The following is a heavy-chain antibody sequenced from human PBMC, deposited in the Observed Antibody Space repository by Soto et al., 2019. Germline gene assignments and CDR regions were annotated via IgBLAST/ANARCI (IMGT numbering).Heavy chain of an antibody. CDR3: ARSVSPVVAAPYYFDY. CDR1: SGSISSSNW. CDR2: IYHSGST. V-gene: IGHV4-4*02. D-gene: IGHD2-15*01. Sequence: SETLSLTCAVSSGSISSSNWWSWVRQPPGKGLEWIGEIYHSGSTNYNPSLKSRVTISVDKSKNQFSLKLSSVTAADTAVYYCARSVSPVVAAPYYFDYWGQGTLVTVSS. J-gene: IGHJ4*02.